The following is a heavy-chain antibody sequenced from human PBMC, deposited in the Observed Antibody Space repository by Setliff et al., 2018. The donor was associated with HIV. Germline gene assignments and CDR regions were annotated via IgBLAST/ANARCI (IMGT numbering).Heavy chain of an antibody. V-gene: IGHV1-69*06. J-gene: IGHJ6*04. Sequence: EASVKVSCKASGGTFSSYSISWVRQAPGQGLEGMGRILPIFGTRDYAQKFQGRVTITADKSTSTAYMELRSLRSEDTAVYYCARDQVSMVRAVRLVAWGKGSWFTVAS. CDR1: GGTFSSYS. CDR3: ARDQVSMVRAVRLVA. CDR2: ILPIFGTR. D-gene: IGHD3-10*01.